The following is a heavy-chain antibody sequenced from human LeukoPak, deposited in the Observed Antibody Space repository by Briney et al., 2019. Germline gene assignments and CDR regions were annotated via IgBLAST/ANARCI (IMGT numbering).Heavy chain of an antibody. CDR1: GCSISIYY. Sequence: SETLSLTCTVSGCSISIYYWSWIRQPPGKGLEWIGDVYHSGNTYYNPSLKGRVTISVDTSKNQFSLKLSSVTAADTAVYYCASGMSGPYQLFDHWGQGPLVTVSS. D-gene: IGHD2-2*01. J-gene: IGHJ1*01. CDR3: ASGMSGPYQLFDH. V-gene: IGHV4-59*01. CDR2: VYHSGNT.